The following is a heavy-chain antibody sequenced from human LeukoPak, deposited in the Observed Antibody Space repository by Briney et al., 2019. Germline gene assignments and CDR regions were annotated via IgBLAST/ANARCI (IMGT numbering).Heavy chain of an antibody. V-gene: IGHV5-51*01. Sequence: GESLEISCKGSGYSFTNYWIGWVRQMPGKGLEWMGIIYPGDSDTRYSPSFQGQVTISVDKSISTAYVQWSSLKASDTAMYYCARFARPGKSSRGFDYWGQGTLVTVSS. J-gene: IGHJ4*02. CDR3: ARFARPGKSSRGFDY. D-gene: IGHD6-6*01. CDR1: GYSFTNYW. CDR2: IYPGDSDT.